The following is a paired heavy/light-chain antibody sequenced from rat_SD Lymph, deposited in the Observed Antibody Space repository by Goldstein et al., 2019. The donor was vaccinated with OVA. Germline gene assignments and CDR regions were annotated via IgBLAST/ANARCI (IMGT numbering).Heavy chain of an antibody. CDR3: ARSGLFITIAAESDY. D-gene: IGHD1-2*01. Sequence: QVQLKESGPGLVQPSQTLSLTCTVSGFSLSNYGVIWVRQPPGKGLEWMGMIWGNGVTNYNSALKSRLSINRDTSKSQVFLIMNNLQTEDTAIYFCARSGLFITIAAESDYWGQGVMVTVSS. CDR1: GFSLSNYG. V-gene: IGHV2-13*01. J-gene: IGHJ2*01. CDR2: IWGNGVT.
Light chain of an antibody. V-gene: IGKV19S2*01. Sequence: DIQVTQSPPSLSASLGDKVTITCQTSQNINKYIAWYQQKPGKAPRLLIRYTSTLESGTPSRFSGSGSGSDYSFSISNVESEDIASYYCLQYVNLPTFGGGTKLELK. CDR1: QNINKY. J-gene: IGKJ1*01. CDR3: LQYVNLPT. CDR2: YTS.